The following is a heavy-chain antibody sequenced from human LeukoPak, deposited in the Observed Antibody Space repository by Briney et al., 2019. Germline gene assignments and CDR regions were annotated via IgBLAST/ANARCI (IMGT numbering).Heavy chain of an antibody. CDR1: GYTFTGYY. Sequence: GASVKVSYKASGYTFTGYYMHWVRQAPGQGLEWMGWINPNSGGTNYAQKFQGRVTMTRDTSISTAYMELSRLRSDDTAVYYCAQNGAAVDGWDAYYYYGMDVWGQGTTVTVSS. CDR2: INPNSGGT. J-gene: IGHJ6*02. D-gene: IGHD5-24*01. CDR3: AQNGAAVDGWDAYYYYGMDV. V-gene: IGHV1-2*02.